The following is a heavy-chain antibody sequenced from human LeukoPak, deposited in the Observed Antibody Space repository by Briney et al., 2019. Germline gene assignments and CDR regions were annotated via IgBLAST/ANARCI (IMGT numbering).Heavy chain of an antibody. J-gene: IGHJ1*01. D-gene: IGHD3-10*01. Sequence: ASVKVSCKASGYTFTGYYMHWVRQAPGQGLEWMGWINPNSGGTNYAQKFQGRVTMTRDTSISTAYMELSSRRSDDTAVYYCATPSPSGSWYFQHWGQGTLVTVSS. CDR2: INPNSGGT. CDR1: GYTFTGYY. CDR3: ATPSPSGSWYFQH. V-gene: IGHV1-2*02.